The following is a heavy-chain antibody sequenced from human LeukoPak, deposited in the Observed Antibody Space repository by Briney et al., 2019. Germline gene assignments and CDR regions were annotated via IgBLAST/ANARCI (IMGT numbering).Heavy chain of an antibody. CDR3: AKDAYYYDSSGYYFANYFDY. CDR2: ISGSGGST. D-gene: IGHD3-22*01. Sequence: GGSLRLSCAASGFTFSSYAMSWVRQAPGKGLEWVSAISGSGGSTYYADSVKGRFTISRDNSKDTLYLQMNSLRAEDTAVYYCAKDAYYYDSSGYYFANYFDYWGQGTLVTVSS. J-gene: IGHJ4*02. CDR1: GFTFSSYA. V-gene: IGHV3-23*01.